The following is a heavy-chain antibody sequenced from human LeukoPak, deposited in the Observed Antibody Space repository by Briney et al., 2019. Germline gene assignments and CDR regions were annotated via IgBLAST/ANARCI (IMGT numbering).Heavy chain of an antibody. CDR1: GFTFSSYA. J-gene: IGHJ3*02. Sequence: GGSLRLSCAASGFTFSSYAMSWVRQAPGKGLEWVSAISGSGGSTYYADSVKGRFTISRDNSKNTLYLQMNSLRAEDTAVYYCTRDEGLVAGIWRAYDIWGQGTMVTVSS. D-gene: IGHD6-19*01. V-gene: IGHV3-23*01. CDR2: ISGSGGST. CDR3: TRDEGLVAGIWRAYDI.